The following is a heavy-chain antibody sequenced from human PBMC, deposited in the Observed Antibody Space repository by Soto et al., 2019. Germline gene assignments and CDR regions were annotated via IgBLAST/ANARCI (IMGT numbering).Heavy chain of an antibody. Sequence: QVQLVQSGAEVKKPGASVKVSCKGSGYTFTSYDINWVRRATGQGLEWMGWMNPNSGNTGYAQKFQGRVTMTRNTSISTAYMELSGLRSEDTAIYYCARGEKSFGVIKMGYWGQGALVTVSS. J-gene: IGHJ4*02. D-gene: IGHD3-3*01. CDR2: MNPNSGNT. V-gene: IGHV1-8*01. CDR1: GYTFTSYD. CDR3: ARGEKSFGVIKMGY.